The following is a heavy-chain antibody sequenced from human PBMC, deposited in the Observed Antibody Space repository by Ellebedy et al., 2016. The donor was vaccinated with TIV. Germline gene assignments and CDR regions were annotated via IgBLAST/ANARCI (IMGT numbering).Heavy chain of an antibody. CDR2: INHSGST. J-gene: IGHJ6*02. Sequence: GSLRLSXAVYGGSFSGYYWSWIRQPPGKGLEWIGEINHSGSTNYNPSLKSRVTISVDTSKNQFSLKLSSVTAADTAVYYCARGVFNSVDTAMADYYYYGMDVWGQGTTVTVSS. V-gene: IGHV4-34*01. D-gene: IGHD5-18*01. CDR1: GGSFSGYY. CDR3: ARGVFNSVDTAMADYYYYGMDV.